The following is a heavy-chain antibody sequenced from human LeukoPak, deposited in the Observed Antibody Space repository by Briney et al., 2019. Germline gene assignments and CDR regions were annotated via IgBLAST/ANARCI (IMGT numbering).Heavy chain of an antibody. CDR2: ISSSSSTI. CDR1: GFTFSSYS. J-gene: IGHJ4*02. CDR3: ASRKQWDMIDY. V-gene: IGHV3-48*01. D-gene: IGHD2-15*01. Sequence: GGSLRLSCAASGFTFSSYSMTWVRQAPGKGLEWVSYISSSSSTIYYADSVKGRFTISRDNAKNSLYLQMNSPRAEDTAVYYCASRKQWDMIDYWGQGTLVTVSS.